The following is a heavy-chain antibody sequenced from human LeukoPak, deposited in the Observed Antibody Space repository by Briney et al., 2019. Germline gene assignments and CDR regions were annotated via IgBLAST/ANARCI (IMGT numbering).Heavy chain of an antibody. J-gene: IGHJ4*02. CDR1: GFTLSTYW. D-gene: IGHD3-9*01. V-gene: IGHV3-74*01. CDR2: VNPDGSVT. Sequence: GGSLRLSCAASGFTLSTYWVHWVRHVPGEGLVWVSRVNPDGSVTNYADSVKGRFTISRDNAKNTVYLQMNSLRADDTAVYYCARDMTGYYDQWGQETLVTVSS. CDR3: ARDMTGYYDQ.